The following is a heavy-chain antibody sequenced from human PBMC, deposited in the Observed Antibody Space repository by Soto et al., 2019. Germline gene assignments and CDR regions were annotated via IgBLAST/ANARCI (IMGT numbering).Heavy chain of an antibody. CDR3: ARDPPIVVVVAATPYFAY. V-gene: IGHV3-30-3*01. Sequence: QVQLVESGGGVVQPGRSLRLSCAASGFTFSSYAMHWVRQAPGKGLEWVAVISYDGSNKYYADSVKGRFTISRDNSKNTLYLKMNSLRAEDTAVYYCARDPPIVVVVAATPYFAYWGQGTLVTVSS. J-gene: IGHJ4*02. D-gene: IGHD2-15*01. CDR2: ISYDGSNK. CDR1: GFTFSSYA.